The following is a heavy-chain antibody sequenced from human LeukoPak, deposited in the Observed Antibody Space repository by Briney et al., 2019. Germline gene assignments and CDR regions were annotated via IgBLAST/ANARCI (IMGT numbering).Heavy chain of an antibody. D-gene: IGHD3-9*01. V-gene: IGHV1-2*02. Sequence: GASVKVSCKASGYTFTDYYIHWVRQAPGQGLEWMGWINPKSGCTNYAQKLQGRVTMTTDTSTSTAYMELSSLRSEDTAVYYCARVGGYDILTGYRTPRYGMDVWGQGTSVTVSS. CDR2: INPKSGCT. CDR1: GYTFTDYY. J-gene: IGHJ6*02. CDR3: ARVGGYDILTGYRTPRYGMDV.